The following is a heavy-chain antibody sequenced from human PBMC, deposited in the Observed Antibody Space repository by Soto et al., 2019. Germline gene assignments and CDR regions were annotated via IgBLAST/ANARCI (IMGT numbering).Heavy chain of an antibody. CDR1: GFTFSSYS. J-gene: IGHJ2*01. CDR2: IVGSGGSA. V-gene: IGHV3-23*01. CDR3: AKKGSPSGDHSNWYFDL. D-gene: IGHD7-27*01. Sequence: PGGSLRLSCAASGFTFSSYSMNWVRQGPGKGLEWISTIVGSGGSAYYADSVKGRFTISRDNSKNTLYLQMDSLSADDTAVYFCAKKGSPSGDHSNWYFDLWGRGTLVTV.